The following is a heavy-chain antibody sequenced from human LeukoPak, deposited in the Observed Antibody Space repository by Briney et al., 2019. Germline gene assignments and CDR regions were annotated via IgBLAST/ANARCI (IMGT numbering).Heavy chain of an antibody. Sequence: GGSLRLSCEASGFTFSSYGMHWVRQPPGKGLEWVAVIWFDGSKKYYADSVKGRFTISRDNSKNTLYLQMNSLRVEDTAVYYCARVGGGSYYFDYWGQGTLVTVSS. CDR2: IWFDGSKK. CDR3: ARVGGGSYYFDY. V-gene: IGHV3-33*01. D-gene: IGHD1-26*01. J-gene: IGHJ4*02. CDR1: GFTFSSYG.